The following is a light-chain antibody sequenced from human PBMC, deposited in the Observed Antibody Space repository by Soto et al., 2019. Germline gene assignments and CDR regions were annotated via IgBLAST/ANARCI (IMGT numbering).Light chain of an antibody. V-gene: IGLV2-14*01. CDR2: DVS. CDR3: SSYTRTGV. Sequence: QSALTQPASVSGSPGQSITISCTGTSGDVGGYNYVSWYQQHPGKAPKLMIYDVSNRPSGVSNRFSGSKSGNTASLTISGLQAEDEADYYCSSYTRTGVFGNGTKVTV. CDR1: SGDVGGYNY. J-gene: IGLJ1*01.